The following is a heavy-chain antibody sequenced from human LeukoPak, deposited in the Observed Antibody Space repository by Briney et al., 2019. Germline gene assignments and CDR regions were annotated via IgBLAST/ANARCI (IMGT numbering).Heavy chain of an antibody. D-gene: IGHD3-10*01. V-gene: IGHV3-23*01. CDR1: GFRFSAYG. CDR3: AKAAVLWNDY. J-gene: IGHJ4*02. CDR2: LSANGSVT. Sequence: PGGSLRLSCDASGFRFSAYGMSWVRQAPGQGLEWVSGLSANGSVTFYARSVRGRFTISRDNSKNTLHLQMSSLRADDSALYYCAKAAVLWNDYWGQGTLVTVSS.